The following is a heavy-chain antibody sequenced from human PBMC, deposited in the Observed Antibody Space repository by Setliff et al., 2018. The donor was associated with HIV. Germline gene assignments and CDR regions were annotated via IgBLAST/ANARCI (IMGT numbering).Heavy chain of an antibody. D-gene: IGHD6-13*01. CDR3: ATIAAAGLDAFDI. CDR1: GGSISSSNW. J-gene: IGHJ3*02. CDR2: IYHSGST. Sequence: SETLSLTCAVSGGSISSSNWWSWVRQPPGKGLEWIGEIYHSGSTNYNPSLKSRVTMSLDTSKNQFSLKLNSVTAADTAVYYCATIAAAGLDAFDIWGQGTMVTVSS. V-gene: IGHV4-4*02.